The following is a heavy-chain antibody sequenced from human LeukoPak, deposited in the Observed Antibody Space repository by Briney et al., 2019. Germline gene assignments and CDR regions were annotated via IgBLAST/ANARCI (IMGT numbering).Heavy chain of an antibody. Sequence: PGGSLRLSCVASGFTFGTYWMSWVRQAPGKGLEWLANIKHDGREKYYVDSVKGRFTISRDNAKASVYLHMNSLRVEDTAIYYCARVRFPADCWGQGTLVTVSS. J-gene: IGHJ4*02. CDR3: ARVRFPADC. V-gene: IGHV3-7*01. CDR1: GFTFGTYW. CDR2: IKHDGREK. D-gene: IGHD2-2*01.